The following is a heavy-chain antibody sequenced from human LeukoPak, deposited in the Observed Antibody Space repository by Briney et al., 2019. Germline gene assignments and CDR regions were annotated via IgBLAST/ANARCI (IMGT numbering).Heavy chain of an antibody. V-gene: IGHV3-48*03. Sequence: GGSLRLSCAASGFTFSSYEMNWVRQAPGKGLEWVSYISSSGSTIYYEDSVKGRFTISRDNSKNSLYLQMNSLRAEDTAVYYCAELGITMIGGVWGKGTTVTISS. J-gene: IGHJ6*04. CDR3: AELGITMIGGV. D-gene: IGHD3-10*02. CDR1: GFTFSSYE. CDR2: ISSSGSTI.